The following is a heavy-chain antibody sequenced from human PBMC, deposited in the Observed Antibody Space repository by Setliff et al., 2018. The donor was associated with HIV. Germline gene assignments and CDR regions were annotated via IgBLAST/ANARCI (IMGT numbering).Heavy chain of an antibody. V-gene: IGHV1-46*01. CDR3: ARAGGGATDQAFDI. CDR2: IDPNGGAT. J-gene: IGHJ3*02. Sequence: WVRQAPGQGLEWLGIIDPNGGATNNAQKLQGRLTVTTDTSTSTLYMELSNLRSDDTAVYYCARAGGGATDQAFDIWGQGTMVTVSS. D-gene: IGHD2-2*01.